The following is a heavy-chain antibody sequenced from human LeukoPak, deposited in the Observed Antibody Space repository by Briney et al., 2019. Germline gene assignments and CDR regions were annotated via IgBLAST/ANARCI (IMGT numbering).Heavy chain of an antibody. CDR1: GGSISSSNW. V-gene: IGHV4-4*02. J-gene: IGHJ5*02. CDR2: IYHSGST. Sequence: PSETLSLTCAVSGGSISSSNWWSWVRQPPGKGLEWIGEIYHSGSTNYNPSLKSRVTISIDTSKNQFSLKLSSVTAADTAVYYCASGGFCGSTTCYPNWFDPWGQGTLVTVSS. CDR3: ASGGFCGSTTCYPNWFDP. D-gene: IGHD2-2*01.